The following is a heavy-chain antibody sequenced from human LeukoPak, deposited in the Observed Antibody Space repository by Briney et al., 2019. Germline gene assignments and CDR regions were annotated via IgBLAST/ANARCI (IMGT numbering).Heavy chain of an antibody. D-gene: IGHD3-22*01. CDR2: INPNSGGT. CDR1: GYTFTGYY. J-gene: IGHJ6*02. V-gene: IGHV1-2*04. Sequence: EASVKVSCKASGYTFTGYYMHWVRQAPGQGLEWMGWINPNSGGTNYAQKFQGWVTMTRDTSISTAYMELSRLRSDDTAVYYCARTPPYYYDSSGYSSSTTDYYGMDVWGQGTTVTVSS. CDR3: ARTPPYYYDSSGYSSSTTDYYGMDV.